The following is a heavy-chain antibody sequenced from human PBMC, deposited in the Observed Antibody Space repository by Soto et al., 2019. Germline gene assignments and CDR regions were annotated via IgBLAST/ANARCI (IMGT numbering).Heavy chain of an antibody. V-gene: IGHV3-20*04. CDR1: GFIFNDYA. J-gene: IGHJ4*02. CDR3: ARGGAMGVDY. D-gene: IGHD1-26*01. Sequence: PGGSLRISCAASGFIFNDYAINWVRQVPGKGLEWVSGMTGRGGRGFHADSLKGRFTMSRDNAKNTVYLHVNTLRDEDTAVYYCARGGAMGVDYWGQGTLVTVSS. CDR2: MTGRGGRG.